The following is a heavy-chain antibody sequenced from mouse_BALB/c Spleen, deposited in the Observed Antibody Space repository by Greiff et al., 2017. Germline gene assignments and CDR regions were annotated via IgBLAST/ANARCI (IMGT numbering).Heavy chain of an antibody. D-gene: IGHD2-1*01. V-gene: IGHV5-6-5*01. CDR2: ISSGGST. J-gene: IGHJ1*01. Sequence: EVQLVESGGGLVKPGGSLKLSCAASGFTFSSYAMSWVRQTPEKRLEWVASISSGGSTYYPDSVKGRFTISRDNARNILYLQMSSLRSEDTAMYYCARAPGLYGNYGYFDVWGAGTTVTVSS. CDR1: GFTFSSYA. CDR3: ARAPGLYGNYGYFDV.